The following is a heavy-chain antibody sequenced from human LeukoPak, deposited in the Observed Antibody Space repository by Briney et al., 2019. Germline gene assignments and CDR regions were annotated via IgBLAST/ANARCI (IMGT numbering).Heavy chain of an antibody. D-gene: IGHD3-22*01. CDR2: IKQDGSQK. V-gene: IGHV3-7*03. J-gene: IGHJ4*02. CDR3: TRPSYDSSVSGVVY. Sequence: GGSLRLSCAASGFTFSSYWMSWIRQAPGKGLGWVANIKQDGSQKNYVDSVKGRFTISRDNAKNSLYLQMNSLRAEDTAVYYCTRPSYDSSVSGVVYWGQGTLVTVSP. CDR1: GFTFSSYW.